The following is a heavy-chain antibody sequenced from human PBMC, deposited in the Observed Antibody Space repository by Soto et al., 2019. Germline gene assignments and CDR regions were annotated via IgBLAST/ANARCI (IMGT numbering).Heavy chain of an antibody. J-gene: IGHJ4*02. CDR2: IWYDGSNK. CDR3: ARIDPAAAGVLAPFDY. D-gene: IGHD6-13*01. Sequence: GGSLRLSCAASGFTFSSYGMHWVRQAPGKGLEWVAVIWYDGSNKYYADSVKGRFTISRDNSKNTLYLQMNSLRAEDTAVYYCARIDPAAAGVLAPFDYWGQGTLVTVSS. V-gene: IGHV3-33*01. CDR1: GFTFSSYG.